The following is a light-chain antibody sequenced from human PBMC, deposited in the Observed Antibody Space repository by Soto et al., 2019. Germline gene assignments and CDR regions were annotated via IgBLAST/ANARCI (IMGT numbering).Light chain of an antibody. J-gene: IGKJ4*01. CDR3: QQYGSSF. CDR1: QIVSSSS. V-gene: IGKV3-20*01. Sequence: EIVLTQSPGTLSLSPGERATLSCRASQIVSSSSLAWYQQKHGQAPRLLMYGASSRATGIPDRFSGSGSGTDFTLTISRLEPEDFAVYYCQQYGSSFFGGGTKVEIK. CDR2: GAS.